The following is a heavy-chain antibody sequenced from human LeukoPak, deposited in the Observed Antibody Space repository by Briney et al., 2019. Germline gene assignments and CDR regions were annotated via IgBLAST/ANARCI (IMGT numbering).Heavy chain of an antibody. D-gene: IGHD3-10*01. CDR2: FSSKGNR. Sequence: GASVKVSCTASGYTFTYYGISWVRQAPGQGLEWMGWFSSKGNRNYAQNFQGRVTMITDTSTSTAYMELRSLRSDDTAIYYCARAVEDGVRGVRWFDPWGQGTLVTVSS. J-gene: IGHJ5*02. CDR3: ARAVEDGVRGVRWFDP. V-gene: IGHV1-18*01. CDR1: GYTFTYYG.